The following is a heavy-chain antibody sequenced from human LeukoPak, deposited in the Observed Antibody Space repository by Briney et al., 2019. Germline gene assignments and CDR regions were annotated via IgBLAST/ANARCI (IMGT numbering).Heavy chain of an antibody. CDR1: GGSISSYY. D-gene: IGHD6-13*01. Sequence: SETLSLTCTVSGGSISSYYWSLIRQPAVNRLDSIGRIYTSGSTNYNPSLKSRVTMSVDTSKNQFSLKLSSVTAADTAVYYCLGAAAGTLMNGYWGQGTLVTVFS. V-gene: IGHV4-4*07. J-gene: IGHJ4*02. CDR2: IYTSGST. CDR3: LGAAAGTLMNGY.